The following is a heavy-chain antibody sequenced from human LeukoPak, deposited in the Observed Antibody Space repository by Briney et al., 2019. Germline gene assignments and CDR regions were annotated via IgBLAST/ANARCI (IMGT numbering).Heavy chain of an antibody. D-gene: IGHD3-3*01. CDR2: MNPNSGYT. J-gene: IGHJ6*03. Sequence: APLKVSCKASGYTFTSYDINWVRQATGQRLEWMGWMNPNSGYTGYAQKFQGRVTMTRNTSITTAYMELNSLRSEDTAVYYCARRRPYYDFWSGSDQYYYLDVWGKGTTVTVSS. CDR1: GYTFTSYD. CDR3: ARRRPYYDFWSGSDQYYYLDV. V-gene: IGHV1-8*01.